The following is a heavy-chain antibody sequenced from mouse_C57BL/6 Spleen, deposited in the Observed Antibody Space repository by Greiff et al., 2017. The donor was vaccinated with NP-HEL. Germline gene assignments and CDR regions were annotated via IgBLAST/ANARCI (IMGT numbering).Heavy chain of an antibody. CDR2: IYPGDGDT. CDR3: ARGGYYGSSWD. D-gene: IGHD1-1*01. V-gene: IGHV1-82*01. J-gene: IGHJ2*01. Sequence: QVQLQQSGPELVKPGASVKISCKASGYAFSSSWMNWVKQRPGKGLEWIGRIYPGDGDTNYNGKFKGKATLTADKSSSTAYMQLSSLTSEDSSVYFCARGGYYGSSWDWGQGTTLTVSS. CDR1: GYAFSSSW.